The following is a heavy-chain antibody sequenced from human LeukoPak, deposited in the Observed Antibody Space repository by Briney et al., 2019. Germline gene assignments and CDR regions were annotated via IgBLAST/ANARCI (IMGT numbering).Heavy chain of an antibody. CDR3: ARFGLLDLAPDY. V-gene: IGHV4-31*03. Sequence: SQTLSLTCTVSGGSISSGGYFWSWIRQHPGEGLVWFGYIYYSGSTYYNPSLKSRVTISVDTSKNQFSLKLSSVTAADTAVYYCARFGLLDLAPDYWGQGTLVTVSS. D-gene: IGHD3-10*01. CDR1: GGSISSGGYF. CDR2: IYYSGST. J-gene: IGHJ4*02.